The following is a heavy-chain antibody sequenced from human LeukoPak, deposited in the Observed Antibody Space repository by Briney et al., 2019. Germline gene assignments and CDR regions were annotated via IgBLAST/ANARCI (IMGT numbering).Heavy chain of an antibody. CDR1: GFTFNNYG. V-gene: IGHV3-30*02. Sequence: GGSLRLSCAASGFTFNNYGMHWVRQAPGKGLEWVTFIRYDGSNEYYADSVKGRFTISRDDSKNTLYLQLNSLRAEDTAVYYCAKSYCSSSSCFDFDYWGQGTLVTASS. CDR2: IRYDGSNE. CDR3: AKSYCSSSSCFDFDY. J-gene: IGHJ4*02. D-gene: IGHD2-2*01.